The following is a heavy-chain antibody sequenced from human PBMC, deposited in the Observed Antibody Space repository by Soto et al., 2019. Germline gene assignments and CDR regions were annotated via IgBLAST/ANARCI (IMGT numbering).Heavy chain of an antibody. Sequence: QVQLEESGGGVVQPGTSLRLSCAASGFTFSRHTLHWVRQAPGKGLEWVASISYDGSDKNYADSVKGRFTISRDNSKNELCVKRDSLRANERAVYYCARDRLRLGELAALGDFDCWGQGTLASVSS. D-gene: IGHD3-16*01. CDR1: GFTFSRHT. J-gene: IGHJ4*02. CDR2: ISYDGSDK. CDR3: ARDRLRLGELAALGDFDC. V-gene: IGHV3-30*04.